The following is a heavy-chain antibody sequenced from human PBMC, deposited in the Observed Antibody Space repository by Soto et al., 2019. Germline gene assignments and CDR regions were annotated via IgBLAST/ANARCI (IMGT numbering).Heavy chain of an antibody. J-gene: IGHJ4*02. CDR3: ARALAYCGGDCYSGRFDY. D-gene: IGHD2-21*02. CDR2: IYYSGST. Sequence: QVQLQESGPGLVKPSETLSLTCTVSGGSVSSGSYYWSWIRQPPGKGLEWIGYIYYSGSTNYNPPLKSRVTISVDTSKNQFSLKLSSVTAADTAVYYCARALAYCGGDCYSGRFDYWGQGTLVTVSS. V-gene: IGHV4-61*01. CDR1: GGSVSSGSYY.